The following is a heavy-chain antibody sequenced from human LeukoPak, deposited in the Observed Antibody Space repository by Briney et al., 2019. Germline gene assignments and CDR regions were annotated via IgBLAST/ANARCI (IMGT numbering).Heavy chain of an antibody. J-gene: IGHJ4*01. Sequence: GGSLRLSCTTSGFSFGDYAMSWVRQAPGKGLEWVGFIRSKAYGATTEYAASVKGRFTISRDDSKDIAYLQMSSLKTEDSAVYYCSNLGTGDSDYWGHGTLVTVSS. D-gene: IGHD7-27*01. CDR1: GFSFGDYA. CDR2: IRSKAYGATT. V-gene: IGHV3-49*04. CDR3: SNLGTGDSDY.